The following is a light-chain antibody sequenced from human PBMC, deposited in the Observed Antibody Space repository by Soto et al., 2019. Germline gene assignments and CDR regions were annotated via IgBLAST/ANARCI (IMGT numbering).Light chain of an antibody. CDR3: SSDTGTSTLYV. CDR2: EVS. CDR1: SSDVGSYNF. J-gene: IGLJ1*01. Sequence: ALTQPASVSGSPGQSITISCTGTSSDVGSYNFVSWYQQHPGKAPKLMIYEVSHRPSGVSSRFSGSKSGNTASLTISGLQAEDEADYYCSSDTGTSTLYVFGAGTKLTVL. V-gene: IGLV2-14*01.